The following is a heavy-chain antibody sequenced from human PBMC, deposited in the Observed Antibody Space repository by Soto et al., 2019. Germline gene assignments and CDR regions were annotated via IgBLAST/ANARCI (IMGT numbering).Heavy chain of an antibody. V-gene: IGHV4-30-4*01. Sequence: TLSLTCTVSGGSISSDDYYWSWIRQPPGKGLEWIAYMYYSGSTYYDPSLKSRVAISVDTSKNQFSLKLSSVTAADTAVYYCARHKGGYYSGVDVWGQGTTVTVSS. CDR3: ARHKGGYYSGVDV. CDR1: GGSISSDDYY. D-gene: IGHD3-16*01. CDR2: MYYSGST. J-gene: IGHJ6*02.